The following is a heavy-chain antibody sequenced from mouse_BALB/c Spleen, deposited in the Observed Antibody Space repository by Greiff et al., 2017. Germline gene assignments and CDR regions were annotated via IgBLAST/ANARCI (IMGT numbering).Heavy chain of an antibody. CDR3: ARGGNYEDAMDY. J-gene: IGHJ4*01. V-gene: IGHV5-6-5*01. CDR1: GFTFSSYA. D-gene: IGHD2-1*01. Sequence: EVHLVESGGGLVKPGGSLKLSCAASGFTFSSYAMSWVRQTPEKRLEWVASISSGGSTYYPDSVKGRFTISRDNARNILYLQMSSLRSEDTAMYYCARGGNYEDAMDYWGQGTSVTVSS. CDR2: ISSGGST.